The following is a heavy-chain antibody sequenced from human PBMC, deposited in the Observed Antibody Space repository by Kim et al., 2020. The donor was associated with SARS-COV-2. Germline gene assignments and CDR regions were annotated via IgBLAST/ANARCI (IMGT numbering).Heavy chain of an antibody. CDR2: IIPIFGTA. CDR1: GGTFSSYA. CDR3: ARATQTSYYSSTSHFDY. J-gene: IGHJ4*02. Sequence: SVKVSCKASGGTFSSYAISWVRQAPGQGLEWMGGIIPIFGTANYAQKFQGRVTITADESTSTAYMELSSLKSEDTAVYYCARATQTSYYSSTSHFDYWGQGTLVTVSS. D-gene: IGHD6-6*01. V-gene: IGHV1-69*13.